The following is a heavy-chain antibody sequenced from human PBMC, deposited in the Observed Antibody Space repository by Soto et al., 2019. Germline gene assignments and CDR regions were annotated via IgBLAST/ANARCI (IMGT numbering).Heavy chain of an antibody. J-gene: IGHJ6*02. CDR2: ISSNGGST. Sequence: GGSLRLSCAASGFTFSSFAMYWVRQAPGKGLEYVSGISSNGGSTSYGNSVKGRFTISRDNSKNTVYLQMNSLRAEDTAVYYCARERLDTAMVTPDETYYYYYYGMDVWGQGTTVTVSS. CDR3: ARERLDTAMVTPDETYYYYYYGMDV. D-gene: IGHD5-18*01. CDR1: GFTFSSFA. V-gene: IGHV3-64*01.